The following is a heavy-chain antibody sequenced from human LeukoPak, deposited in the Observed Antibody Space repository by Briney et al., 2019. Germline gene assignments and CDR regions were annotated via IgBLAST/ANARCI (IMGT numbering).Heavy chain of an antibody. V-gene: IGHV1-46*01. Sequence: VASVKVTCKASGYTFTGYYMHWVRQAPGQGLEWMGIISPSGGSTSYAQKFQGRVTMTRDMSTSTVYMELSSLRSEDTAVYYCARDSYYSSSSLGFDYWGQGTLVTVSS. CDR1: GYTFTGYY. CDR2: ISPSGGST. J-gene: IGHJ4*02. CDR3: ARDSYYSSSSLGFDY. D-gene: IGHD6-6*01.